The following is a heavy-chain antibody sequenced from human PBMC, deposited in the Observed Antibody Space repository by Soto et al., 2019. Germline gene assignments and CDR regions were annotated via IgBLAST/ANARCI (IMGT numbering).Heavy chain of an antibody. CDR2: IDPSDSYT. CDR1: GYSFTSYW. V-gene: IGHV5-10-1*01. Sequence: GESLKISCKGSGYSFTSYWISWVRQMPGKGLEWMGRIDPSDSYTNYSPSFQGHVTISADKSISTAYLQWSSLKASDTAMYYCARSLVATTPYYYGMDVWGQGTTVTVSS. CDR3: ARSLVATTPYYYGMDV. J-gene: IGHJ6*02. D-gene: IGHD5-12*01.